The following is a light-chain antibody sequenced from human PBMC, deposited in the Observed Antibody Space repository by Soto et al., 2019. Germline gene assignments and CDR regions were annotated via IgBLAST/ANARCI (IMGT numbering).Light chain of an antibody. CDR2: EVS. CDR3: SSYAGSNNVL. Sequence: QSALTQPPSASGSPGQSVTISCTGTSSDIGGYKFVSWYQQHPGKATQLMVYEVSKRPSGVPDRFAGSKSGNTASLTVSGLQADEEADYYCSSYAGSNNVLFGGGTKVTVL. J-gene: IGLJ2*01. CDR1: SSDIGGYKF. V-gene: IGLV2-8*01.